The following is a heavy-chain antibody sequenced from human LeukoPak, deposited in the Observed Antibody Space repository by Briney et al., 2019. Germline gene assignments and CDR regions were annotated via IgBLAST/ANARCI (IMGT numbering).Heavy chain of an antibody. Sequence: GGSLRLSCAASGFTFSSYAMHWVRQAPGKGLEWVAVISYDGVNKYYADSVRGRFTISRDNSKNTLYLQMNSLRAEDTAVYYCAKLGDYYDSSGYYFSLQSYWGQGTLVTVSS. J-gene: IGHJ4*02. D-gene: IGHD3-22*01. CDR2: ISYDGVNK. CDR1: GFTFSSYA. CDR3: AKLGDYYDSSGYYFSLQSY. V-gene: IGHV3-30-3*02.